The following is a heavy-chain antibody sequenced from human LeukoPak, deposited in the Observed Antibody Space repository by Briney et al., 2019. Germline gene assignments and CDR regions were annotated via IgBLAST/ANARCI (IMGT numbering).Heavy chain of an antibody. Sequence: ASVKVSCKASGYTFTSYVLNWVRQAPGQGLEWMGWISAYNGNTNYAQKLQGRVTMTTDTSTSTAYMELRSLRSDDTAVYYCARGAEGYYDSSGYVLDWRGFDPWGQGTLVTVSS. CDR3: ARGAEGYYDSSGYVLDWRGFDP. V-gene: IGHV1-18*01. CDR1: GYTFTSYV. D-gene: IGHD3-22*01. CDR2: ISAYNGNT. J-gene: IGHJ5*02.